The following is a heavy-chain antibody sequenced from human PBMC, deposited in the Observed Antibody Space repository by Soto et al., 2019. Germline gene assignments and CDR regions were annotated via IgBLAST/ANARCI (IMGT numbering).Heavy chain of an antibody. J-gene: IGHJ2*01. V-gene: IGHV3-23*01. CDR2: ITGGGDST. CDR1: GFTFSSFA. D-gene: IGHD1-26*01. Sequence: EVQLLESGGGLVQPGGSLRLSCAASGFTFSSFAMNWVRQAPGKGLEWFSGITGGGDSTFYADSVKGRFLISRVQSKNTVYLQMNSLRAEDTAVYYCVKKIAGTTTSGAYWYFDLWGRGTLVTVSS. CDR3: VKKIAGTTTSGAYWYFDL.